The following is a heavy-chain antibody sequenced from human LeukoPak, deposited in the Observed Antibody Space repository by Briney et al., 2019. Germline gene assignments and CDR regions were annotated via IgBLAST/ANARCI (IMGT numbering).Heavy chain of an antibody. CDR1: GFTFSRSG. Sequence: GVSLRLSCAASGFTFSRSGMHWVRQAPGKGLEWAAFISDDGRRKYYADSVKGRFTIPRDDSKNTVYLQMNSLRSEDTAMYYCGKDLTGGWSLDYWGQGTLVTVSS. D-gene: IGHD6-19*01. J-gene: IGHJ4*02. CDR2: ISDDGRRK. V-gene: IGHV3-30*18. CDR3: GKDLTGGWSLDY.